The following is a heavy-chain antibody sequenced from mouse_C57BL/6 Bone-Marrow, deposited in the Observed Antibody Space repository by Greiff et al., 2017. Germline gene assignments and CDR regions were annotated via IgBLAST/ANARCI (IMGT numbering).Heavy chain of an antibody. Sequence: VQLQQSGAELVRPGASVKLSCTASGFNIKDDYMHWVKQRPEQGLEWIGWIDPENGDTEYASKFQGKATITADTSSNTAYLQLSSLTSEDTAVYYCTTFCYSNLPYYFDYWGQGTTLTVSS. CDR3: TTFCYSNLPYYFDY. J-gene: IGHJ2*01. D-gene: IGHD2-5*01. CDR1: GFNIKDDY. CDR2: IDPENGDT. V-gene: IGHV14-4*01.